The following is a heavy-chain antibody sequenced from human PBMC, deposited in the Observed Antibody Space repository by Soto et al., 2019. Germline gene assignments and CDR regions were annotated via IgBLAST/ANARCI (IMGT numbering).Heavy chain of an antibody. V-gene: IGHV1-18*01. J-gene: IGHJ4*02. CDR1: GYGFTTYG. Sequence: QVHLVQSGAEVKKPGASVKVSCKGSGYGFTTYGITWVRQAPGQGLEWMAWISAHNGNTNYAQKLQGRVTVTRDTSTSTAYMELRGLRSGDTAVYYCARGGYGDLWGQGALVTVSS. CDR2: ISAHNGNT. CDR3: ARGGYGDL. D-gene: IGHD3-10*01.